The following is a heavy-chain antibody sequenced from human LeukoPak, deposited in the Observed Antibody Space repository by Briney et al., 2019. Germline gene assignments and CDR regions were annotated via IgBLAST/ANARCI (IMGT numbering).Heavy chain of an antibody. V-gene: IGHV3-64D*09. Sequence: GGSLRLSCSASGFTLTTYTMYWVRQAPGKGLQYVSAISGDGGSTYYVDSVEGRFTISRDNSKNTLYLQMSGLRAEDTAVYYCVKDILDTAVEVYWGQGTLVTVSS. D-gene: IGHD5-18*01. J-gene: IGHJ4*02. CDR1: GFTLTTYT. CDR2: ISGDGGST. CDR3: VKDILDTAVEVY.